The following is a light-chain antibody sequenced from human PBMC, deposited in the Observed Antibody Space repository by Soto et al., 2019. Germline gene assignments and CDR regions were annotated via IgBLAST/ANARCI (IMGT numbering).Light chain of an antibody. CDR2: GAS. V-gene: IGKV3D-20*02. CDR3: QQRSNWPPLT. Sequence: EIVLTQSPGTLSLSPGERATLSCRASQSISSPYLAWYQQKPGQAPRLLIDGASSRATGVPDRFSGSGSGTDFTLTISSLEPEDFAVYYCQQRSNWPPLTFGGGTKVDIK. J-gene: IGKJ4*01. CDR1: QSISSPY.